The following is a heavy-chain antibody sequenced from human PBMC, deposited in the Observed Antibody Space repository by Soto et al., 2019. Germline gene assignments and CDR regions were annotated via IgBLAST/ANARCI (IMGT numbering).Heavy chain of an antibody. CDR2: LNYDGSNR. V-gene: IGHV3-33*01. CDR3: ARAFCTNGVCYYFFDY. J-gene: IGHJ4*01. CDR1: GFTFGTYA. D-gene: IGHD2-8*01. Sequence: GGSLRLSCAASGFTFGTYAMRWVRQAPGKGLEWVAVLNYDGSNRYYGDAVKGRFTISRDNSKSTLYLQMSSQRAKDTAVYYCARAFCTNGVCYYFFDYWGHGTLVTVSS.